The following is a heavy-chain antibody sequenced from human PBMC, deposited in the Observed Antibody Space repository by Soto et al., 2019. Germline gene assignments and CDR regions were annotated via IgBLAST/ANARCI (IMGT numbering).Heavy chain of an antibody. Sequence: PSETLSLTCTVSGGSISSSSYYWGWIRQPPGKGLEWIGSIYYSGSTYYNPSLKSRVTISVDTSKNQFSLKLSSVTAADTAVYYCARISRDGYNYNYYYGMDVWGQGTTVTVSS. CDR1: GGSISSSSYY. J-gene: IGHJ6*02. CDR2: IYYSGST. CDR3: ARISRDGYNYNYYYGMDV. D-gene: IGHD5-12*01. V-gene: IGHV4-39*01.